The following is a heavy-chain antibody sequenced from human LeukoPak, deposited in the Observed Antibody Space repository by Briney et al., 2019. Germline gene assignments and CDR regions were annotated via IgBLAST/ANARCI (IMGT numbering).Heavy chain of an antibody. V-gene: IGHV3-21*01. CDR3: ATWDGSSGRP. J-gene: IGHJ5*02. Sequence: GGSLRLSCAASGFTFSSYSMNWVRQAPGKGLEWVSSISSSTYIYYADSVKGRFTISRDNAKNSLYLQMNSLRAEDTAVYYCATWDGSSGRPWGEGALVTDSS. CDR1: GFTFSSYS. D-gene: IGHD6-19*01. CDR2: ISSSTYI.